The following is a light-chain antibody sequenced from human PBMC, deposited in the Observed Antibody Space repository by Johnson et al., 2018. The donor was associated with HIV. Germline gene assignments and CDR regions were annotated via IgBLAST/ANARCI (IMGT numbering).Light chain of an antibody. CDR3: GTWDSSLSAYV. V-gene: IGLV1-51*02. Sequence: QSVLTQPPSASGTPGQRVTISCSGSSSNIGNNYVSWYQQLPGTAPKLLIYENDKRPSGIPDQFSGSKSGTSATLGITGLQTGDEDDYYCGTWDSSLSAYVFGTGTKVTVL. CDR2: END. J-gene: IGLJ1*01. CDR1: SSNIGNNY.